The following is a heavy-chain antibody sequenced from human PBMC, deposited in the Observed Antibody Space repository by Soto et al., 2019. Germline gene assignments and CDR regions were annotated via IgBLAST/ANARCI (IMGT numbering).Heavy chain of an antibody. V-gene: IGHV1-18*01. CDR1: GYTFTSYG. D-gene: IGHD6-19*01. J-gene: IGHJ3*02. CDR2: ISAYNGNT. CDR3: ARGRRIAVAGTSAFDI. Sequence: GASVKVSCKASGYTFTSYGISWVRQAPGQGLEWMGWISAYNGNTNYAQKLQGRVTMTTDTSTSTAYMELRSLRSDDTAVYYCARGRRIAVAGTSAFDIWGQGTMVTVSS.